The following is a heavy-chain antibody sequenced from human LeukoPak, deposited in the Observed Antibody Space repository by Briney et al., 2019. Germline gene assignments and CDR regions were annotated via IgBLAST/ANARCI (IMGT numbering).Heavy chain of an antibody. CDR3: ASLFGSGPNWFDP. Sequence: PGGSLRLSCAASGFTFTSYAMSWVRQAPGKGLEWVSAISGSGGSKYYADSVKGRFTISRDNSKNTLYLQMNSLRVEDTAVYYCASLFGSGPNWFDPWGQGTLVTVSS. CDR2: ISGSGGSK. CDR1: GFTFTSYA. V-gene: IGHV3-23*01. J-gene: IGHJ5*02. D-gene: IGHD3-10*01.